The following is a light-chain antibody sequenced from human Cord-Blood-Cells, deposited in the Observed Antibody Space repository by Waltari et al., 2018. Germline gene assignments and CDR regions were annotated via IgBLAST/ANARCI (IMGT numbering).Light chain of an antibody. Sequence: QSALTQPASVSGSPGQSITISCTGTSSDDGCSNYVSWYQQHPGKAPKLMIYEVSNRPSGVSNRFSGSKSGNTASLTISGLQAEDEADYYCSSYTSSSTGVFGGGTKLTVL. V-gene: IGLV2-14*01. CDR2: EVS. CDR1: SSDDGCSNY. CDR3: SSYTSSSTGV. J-gene: IGLJ2*01.